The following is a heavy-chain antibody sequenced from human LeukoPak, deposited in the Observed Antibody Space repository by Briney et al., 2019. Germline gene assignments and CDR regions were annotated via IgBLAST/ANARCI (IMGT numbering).Heavy chain of an antibody. CDR2: IYHSGST. CDR3: ARVYGSGSYYAFDI. D-gene: IGHD3-10*01. Sequence: PSETLSLTCTVSGYSISSGYYWGWIRQPPGKGLEWIGSIYHSGSTYYNPSLKSRVTISVDTSKNQFSLKLSSVTAADTAVYYCARVYGSGSYYAFDIWGQGTMVTVSS. V-gene: IGHV4-38-2*02. CDR1: GYSISSGYY. J-gene: IGHJ3*02.